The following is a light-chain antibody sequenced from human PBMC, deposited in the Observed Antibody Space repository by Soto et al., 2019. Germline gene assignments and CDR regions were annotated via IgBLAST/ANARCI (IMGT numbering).Light chain of an antibody. CDR1: SSDVGGYNY. J-gene: IGLJ2*01. CDR3: SSSTDTDTLVI. CDR2: EVS. V-gene: IGLV2-14*01. Sequence: QSALTQPPSASGSPGQSVAISCTGTSSDVGGYNYVSWYQQHPGKAPKLMIYEVSNRPSGVSSRFSGSKSGNTASLTISGLQTEDEATYYCSSSTDTDTLVIFGGGTKVTVL.